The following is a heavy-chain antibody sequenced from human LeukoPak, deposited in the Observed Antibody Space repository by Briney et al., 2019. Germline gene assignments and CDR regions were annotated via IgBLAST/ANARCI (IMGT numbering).Heavy chain of an antibody. J-gene: IGHJ3*02. D-gene: IGHD6-13*01. CDR2: ISYDGSNK. Sequence: GGSLRLSCAASGFTFSSYGMHWVRQAPGKGLEWVAVISYDGSNKYYGDSVKGRFTISRDNSKNTLYLQMNSLRAEDTAVYYCAKEGIAAAGAFDIWGQGTMVTVSS. CDR3: AKEGIAAAGAFDI. V-gene: IGHV3-30*18. CDR1: GFTFSSYG.